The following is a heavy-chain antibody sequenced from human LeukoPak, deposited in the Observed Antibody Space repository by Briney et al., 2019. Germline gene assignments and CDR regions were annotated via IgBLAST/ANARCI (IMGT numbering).Heavy chain of an antibody. J-gene: IGHJ4*02. CDR1: KFTFSHYG. Sequence: PGGSLRLSCTASKFTFSHYGMQWVRQAPGKGLEWVAVISYDGSNKYYADSVKGRFTISRDNSKNTLYLQMNSLRAEDTAVYYCAKDSNYYDSSGYYYAFDYWGQGTLVTVSS. V-gene: IGHV3-30*18. CDR2: ISYDGSNK. CDR3: AKDSNYYDSSGYYYAFDY. D-gene: IGHD3-22*01.